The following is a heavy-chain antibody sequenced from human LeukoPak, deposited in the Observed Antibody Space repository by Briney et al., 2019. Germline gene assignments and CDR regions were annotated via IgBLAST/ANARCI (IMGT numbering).Heavy chain of an antibody. Sequence: ASVKVSCKASGYTFTSYGISWVRQAPGQGLEWMGWISAYNGNTNYAKKLQGRVTMTTDTSTSTAYIELRSLSSDDAAVYYCARNSVHDAFDIWGQGTMVTVSS. J-gene: IGHJ3*02. CDR2: ISAYNGNT. D-gene: IGHD3-10*01. V-gene: IGHV1-18*01. CDR3: ARNSVHDAFDI. CDR1: GYTFTSYG.